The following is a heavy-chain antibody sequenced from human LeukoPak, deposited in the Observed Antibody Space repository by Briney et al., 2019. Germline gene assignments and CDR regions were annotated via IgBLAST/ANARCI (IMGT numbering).Heavy chain of an antibody. CDR3: AKGIAAAGTMVVASYYGMDV. J-gene: IGHJ6*02. CDR1: GFTFSSYA. CDR2: ISGSGGST. V-gene: IGHV3-23*01. D-gene: IGHD6-13*01. Sequence: GGSLRLSCAASGFTFSSYAMSWVRQAPGKGLEWVSAISGSGGSTYYADSVKGRFTISRDNSKNTLYLQMNSPRAEDTAVYYCAKGIAAAGTMVVASYYGMDVWGQGATVTVSS.